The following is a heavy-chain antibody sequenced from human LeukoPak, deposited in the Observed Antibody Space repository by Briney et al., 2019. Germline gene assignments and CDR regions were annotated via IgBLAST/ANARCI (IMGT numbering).Heavy chain of an antibody. D-gene: IGHD3-10*01. CDR1: GYTFTGYY. CDR2: INPNSGGT. J-gene: IGHJ4*02. CDR3: ARGGGNVLLWFGESHFDY. Sequence: GASVKVSCKASGYTFTGYYMHWVRQAPGQGLEWMGWINPNSGGTNYAQKFQGWVTMTRDTSISTAYMGLSRLRSDDTAVYYCARGGGNVLLWFGESHFDYWGQGTLVTVSS. V-gene: IGHV1-2*04.